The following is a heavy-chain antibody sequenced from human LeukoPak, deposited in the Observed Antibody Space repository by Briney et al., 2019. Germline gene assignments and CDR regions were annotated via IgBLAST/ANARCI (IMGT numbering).Heavy chain of an antibody. D-gene: IGHD6-13*01. J-gene: IGHJ6*02. CDR3: ARDSEQQLVVSGMDV. CDR2: IRYDGSNK. Sequence: GGSLRLSCAASGFTFSSYGMHWVRQAPGKGLEWVAFIRYDGSNKYYADSVKGRFTISRDNSRNTLYLQMNSLRAEDTAVYYCARDSEQQLVVSGMDVWGQGTTVTVSS. CDR1: GFTFSSYG. V-gene: IGHV3-30*02.